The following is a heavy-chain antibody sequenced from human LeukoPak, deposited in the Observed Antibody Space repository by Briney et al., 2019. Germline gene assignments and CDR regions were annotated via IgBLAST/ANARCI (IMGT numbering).Heavy chain of an antibody. D-gene: IGHD2-2*01. CDR2: INHSGST. CDR1: GGSFSGYY. CDR3: ARECCSSTSCYAWWFDP. Sequence: SETLSLTCAVYGGSFSGYYWSWIRPPPGKGLEWIGEINHSGSTNYNPSLKSRVTISVDTSKNQFSLKLSSVTAADTAVYYCARECCSSTSCYAWWFDPWGQGTLVTVSS. J-gene: IGHJ5*02. V-gene: IGHV4-34*01.